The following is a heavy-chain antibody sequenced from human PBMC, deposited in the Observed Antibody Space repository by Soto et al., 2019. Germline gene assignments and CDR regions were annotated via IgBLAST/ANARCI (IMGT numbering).Heavy chain of an antibody. J-gene: IGHJ4*02. CDR3: AKDLSPNHYYDSSGYYSPFDY. Sequence: GGSLRLSCAASGFTFSSYAMSWVRQAPGKGLEWVSAISGSGGSTYYADSVKGRFTISRDNSKNTLYLQMNSLRAEDTAVYYCAKDLSPNHYYDSSGYYSPFDYWGQGTLVTVSS. CDR2: ISGSGGST. V-gene: IGHV3-23*01. D-gene: IGHD3-22*01. CDR1: GFTFSSYA.